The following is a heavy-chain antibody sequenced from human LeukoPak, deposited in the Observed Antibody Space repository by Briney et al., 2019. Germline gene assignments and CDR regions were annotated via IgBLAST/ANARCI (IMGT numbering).Heavy chain of an antibody. CDR2: ISAYNGDT. Sequence: ASVKVSCKASGYTFTNYGITWVRQAPGQGIEWMGWISAYNGDTHYAQNFQGRVTMTTDTSTTTVYMELWSLRSDDTAVYYCARDLWELLIGSTVRTFDIWGQGTMVTVSS. CDR1: GYTFTNYG. J-gene: IGHJ3*02. CDR3: ARDLWELLIGSTVRTFDI. D-gene: IGHD1-26*01. V-gene: IGHV1-18*01.